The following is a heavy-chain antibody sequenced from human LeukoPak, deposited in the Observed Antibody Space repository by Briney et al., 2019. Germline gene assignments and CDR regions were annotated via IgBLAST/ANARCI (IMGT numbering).Heavy chain of an antibody. Sequence: GASVKVSCKASGYTFTGYYMHWVRQAPGQGLEWMGWINPNSGGTNYAQKFQGRVTMTRDTSISTAYMELSRLRSDDTAVYYCASNNPNAKVLLWFGDLSPPSIDIWGQGTMVTVSS. CDR2: INPNSGGT. V-gene: IGHV1-2*02. D-gene: IGHD3-10*01. CDR1: GYTFTGYY. CDR3: ASNNPNAKVLLWFGDLSPPSIDI. J-gene: IGHJ3*02.